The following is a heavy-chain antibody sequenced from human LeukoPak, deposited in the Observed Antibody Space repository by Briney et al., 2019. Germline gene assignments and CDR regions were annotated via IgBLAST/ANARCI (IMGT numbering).Heavy chain of an antibody. V-gene: IGHV3-64*01. J-gene: IGHJ4*02. CDR1: GFTFSSYA. D-gene: IGHD6-19*01. CDR2: FGSNGGRT. Sequence: GGSRRLSCAASGFTFSSYAMHWVGRAPGKGREYVSAFGSNGGRTYYANSVKGRFTISRDNSKNTLYPQMGSLRAEDMAVYYCARGHSSGWYRGAYYFDYWGQGTLVTVSS. CDR3: ARGHSSGWYRGAYYFDY.